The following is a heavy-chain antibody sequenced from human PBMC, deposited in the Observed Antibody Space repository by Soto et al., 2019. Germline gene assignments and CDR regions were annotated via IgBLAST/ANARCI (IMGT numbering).Heavy chain of an antibody. J-gene: IGHJ5*02. D-gene: IGHD6-13*01. CDR2: ISGGGGTA. Sequence: GGSLRLSCAASGFTFSSYAMSWVRQAPGKGLEWVSGISGGGGTAYYADSVKGRFTISRDNSKNTLYLQMNSLRAEDTAVYYCATVPWTAAASWGQGTLVTVSS. CDR1: GFTFSSYA. V-gene: IGHV3-23*01. CDR3: ATVPWTAAAS.